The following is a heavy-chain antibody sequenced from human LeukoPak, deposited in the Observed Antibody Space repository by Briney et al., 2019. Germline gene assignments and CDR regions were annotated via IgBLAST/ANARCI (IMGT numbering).Heavy chain of an antibody. J-gene: IGHJ4*02. CDR1: GFTFSSYG. V-gene: IGHV3-33*08. CDR2: IWYDGSNK. CDR3: ARGGYYYDSSGYYYLDY. Sequence: PGRSLRLSCAASGFTFSSYGMHWVRQAPGKGLEWVAVIWYDGSNKYYADSVKGRFTISRDNSKNTLYLQMNSLRAEDTAVYYCARGGYYYDSSGYYYLDYWGQGTLVTVSS. D-gene: IGHD3-22*01.